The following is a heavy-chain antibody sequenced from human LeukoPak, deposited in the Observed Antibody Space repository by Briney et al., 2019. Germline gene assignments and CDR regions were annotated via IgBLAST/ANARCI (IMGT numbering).Heavy chain of an antibody. Sequence: SETLSLTCIVSGGSINSSTHYWGWIRQPPGMGPEWIGSFHYSGSTYYNPSLKSRVTISVDTSKNQFSLKLSSVTAADTAVYYCARDFAPWGQGTLVTVSS. CDR1: GGSINSSTHY. J-gene: IGHJ5*02. CDR2: FHYSGST. V-gene: IGHV4-39*07. CDR3: ARDFAP.